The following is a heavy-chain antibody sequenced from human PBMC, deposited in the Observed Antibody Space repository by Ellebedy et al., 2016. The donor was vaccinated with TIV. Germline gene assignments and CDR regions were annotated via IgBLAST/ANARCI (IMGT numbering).Heavy chain of an antibody. CDR1: GFTFAEHA. J-gene: IGHJ5*02. CDR3: ARGGGCSGGNCYYPDR. D-gene: IGHD2-15*01. V-gene: IGHV3-43*02. CDR2: VGGDGDST. Sequence: GGSLRLSCAASGFTFAEHAMHWVRQVPGKGLEWVSVVGGDGDSTYYADSVKGRFTISRDNAKNSLYLQMNSLRAEDTAVYYCARGGGCSGGNCYYPDRWGQGTLVTVSP.